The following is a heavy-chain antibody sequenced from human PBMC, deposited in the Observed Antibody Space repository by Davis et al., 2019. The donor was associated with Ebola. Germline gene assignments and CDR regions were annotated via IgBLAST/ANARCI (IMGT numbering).Heavy chain of an antibody. J-gene: IGHJ4*02. Sequence: KVSCKGSGYSFTNYWIGWVRQMPGKGLEWMGSIYPGDSDTRYSPSFQGKVTISVDRSITTAYLQWRSLRASDTAKYYCARQESLYGSADYWGQGTLVTVSS. CDR1: GYSFTNYW. CDR3: ARQESLYGSADY. CDR2: IYPGDSDT. D-gene: IGHD2-15*01. V-gene: IGHV5-51*01.